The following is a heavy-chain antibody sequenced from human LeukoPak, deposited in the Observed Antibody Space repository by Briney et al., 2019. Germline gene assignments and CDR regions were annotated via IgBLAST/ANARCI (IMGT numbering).Heavy chain of an antibody. Sequence: ASVKVSCKASGYIFTGYYMHWVRQAPGQGLEWMGWINPNSGDTKYAQKFQGRVTMTADTSTSTAYMELRSLRSDDTAVYYCARDENYGIFFNVDYWGQGTLVTVSS. CDR1: GYIFTGYY. V-gene: IGHV1-2*02. D-gene: IGHD4-17*01. CDR2: INPNSGDT. J-gene: IGHJ4*02. CDR3: ARDENYGIFFNVDY.